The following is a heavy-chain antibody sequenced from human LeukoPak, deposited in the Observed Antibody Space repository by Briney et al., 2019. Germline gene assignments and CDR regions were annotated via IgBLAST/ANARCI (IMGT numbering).Heavy chain of an antibody. Sequence: GGSLRLSCEASGFSVSNNYMTWVRQAPGKGLEWVSVIYSGGTTYYGDSVEGRFTISRDNSRNTLNLQMNSLRAEDTAVYFCARGLSGDPAFDIWGQGTMVTVSS. J-gene: IGHJ3*02. CDR2: IYSGGTT. CDR3: ARGLSGDPAFDI. CDR1: GFSVSNNY. D-gene: IGHD4-17*01. V-gene: IGHV3-53*01.